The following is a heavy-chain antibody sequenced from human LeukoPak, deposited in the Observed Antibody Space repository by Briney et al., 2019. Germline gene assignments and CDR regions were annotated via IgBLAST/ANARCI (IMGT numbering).Heavy chain of an antibody. J-gene: IGHJ3*02. Sequence: KPSETLSLTCAVSGYSISSGYYWGWIRQPPGKGLEWIGSIYHSGGTYYNPSLKSRVTISVDTSKNQFSLKLSSVTAADTAVYYCARVVVAATWPFDIWGQGTMVTVSS. CDR1: GYSISSGYY. D-gene: IGHD2-15*01. CDR3: ARVVVAATWPFDI. CDR2: IYHSGGT. V-gene: IGHV4-38-2*01.